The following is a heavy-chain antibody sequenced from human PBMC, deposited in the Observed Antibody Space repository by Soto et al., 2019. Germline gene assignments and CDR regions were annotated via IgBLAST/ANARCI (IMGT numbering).Heavy chain of an antibody. Sequence: GGSLRLSCAASGFTFSSYSMNWVRQAPGKGLEWVSYISSSSSTIHYADSVKGRFTISRDNAKNSLYLQMNSLRAEDTAVYYCARDDYPSYYDSSGYPSDYWGQGTLVTLSS. CDR3: ARDDYPSYYDSSGYPSDY. CDR1: GFTFSSYS. V-gene: IGHV3-48*01. J-gene: IGHJ4*02. CDR2: ISSSSSTI. D-gene: IGHD3-22*01.